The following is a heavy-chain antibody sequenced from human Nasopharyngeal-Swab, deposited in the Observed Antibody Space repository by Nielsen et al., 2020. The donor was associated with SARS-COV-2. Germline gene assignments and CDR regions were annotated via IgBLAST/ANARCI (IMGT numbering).Heavy chain of an antibody. V-gene: IGHV3-21*01. CDR1: GFTFNNYN. CDR3: AGDGLDYDFWSAYFMDV. D-gene: IGHD3-3*01. CDR2: ISSSSSYI. Sequence: GESLKISCAASGFTFNNYNFNWVRQAPGKGLEWVSSISSSSSYIYYADSVKVRFAISRDNAKNSLYLQMNSLRAEDTAVYYCAGDGLDYDFWSAYFMDVWGQGTTVTVSS. J-gene: IGHJ6*02.